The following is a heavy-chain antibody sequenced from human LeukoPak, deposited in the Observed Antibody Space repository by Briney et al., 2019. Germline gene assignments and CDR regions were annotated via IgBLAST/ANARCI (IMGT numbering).Heavy chain of an antibody. CDR2: IAGSGDSS. CDR3: ARDRYCGGDCYYWHFDL. V-gene: IGHV3-23*01. J-gene: IGHJ2*01. Sequence: GGSLRLSCAASGFTFSNAWMSWVRQAPGKGLEWVSSIAGSGDSSYYADSVKGRFIISRDNSKDTLYLQMNNLRVEDTAVYYCARDRYCGGDCYYWHFDLWGRGTLVTVSS. CDR1: GFTFSNAW. D-gene: IGHD2-21*02.